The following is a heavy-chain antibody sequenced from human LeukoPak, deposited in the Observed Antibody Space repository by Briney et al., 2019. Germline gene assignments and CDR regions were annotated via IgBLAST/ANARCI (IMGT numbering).Heavy chain of an antibody. D-gene: IGHD3-22*01. V-gene: IGHV4-39*01. Sequence: PSETLSLTCTVSGGSISSSSYYWGWIRQPPGKGLEWIGSIYYSGSTYYNLSLKSRVTISVDTSKNQFSLKLSSVTAADTAVYYCARRRAMIVVSYGFDPWGQGTLVTVSS. J-gene: IGHJ5*02. CDR2: IYYSGST. CDR1: GGSISSSSYY. CDR3: ARRRAMIVVSYGFDP.